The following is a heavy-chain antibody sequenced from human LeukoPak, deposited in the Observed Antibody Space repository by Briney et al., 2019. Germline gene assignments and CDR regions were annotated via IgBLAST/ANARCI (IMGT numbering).Heavy chain of an antibody. J-gene: IGHJ4*02. CDR3: ARFEAAAGVFDY. D-gene: IGHD6-13*01. Sequence: GGSLRLSCAASGFTVSSYAMHWVRQAPGKGLEYVSAISSNGGSTYYANSVKGRFTISRDNSKNTLYLQMGSLRAEDMAVYYCARFEAAAGVFDYWGQGTLVTVSS. CDR2: ISSNGGST. V-gene: IGHV3-64*01. CDR1: GFTVSSYA.